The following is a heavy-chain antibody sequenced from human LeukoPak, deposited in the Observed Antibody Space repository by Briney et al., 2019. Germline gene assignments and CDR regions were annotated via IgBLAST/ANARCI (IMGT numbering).Heavy chain of an antibody. D-gene: IGHD6-19*01. V-gene: IGHV3-48*02. CDR3: ARDPPHSTGPWYYGMDV. Sequence: PGGSLRLSCAASGFTFSSYNMNWVRQAPGKGLEWVSYISRSTSAIYYADSVKGRFTISRDNAKNSLYLQMNSLGDEDTAVYYCARDPPHSTGPWYYGMDVWGQGTTVTVSS. J-gene: IGHJ6*02. CDR2: ISRSTSAI. CDR1: GFTFSSYN.